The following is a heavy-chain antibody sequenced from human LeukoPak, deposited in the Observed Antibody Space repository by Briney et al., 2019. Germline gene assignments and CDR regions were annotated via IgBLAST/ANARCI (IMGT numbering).Heavy chain of an antibody. J-gene: IGHJ4*02. CDR3: AKVPGPSVVVTAISDY. CDR2: ISGSGGST. CDR1: GFTFSSYA. D-gene: IGHD2-21*02. V-gene: IGHV3-23*01. Sequence: GGSLRLSCAASGFTFSSYAMSWVRQAPGKGLEWVSAISGSGGSTYYADSVKGRFTISRDNSKNTLYLQMNSLRAEDTAVYYCAKVPGPSVVVTAISDYWGQGTLVTVSS.